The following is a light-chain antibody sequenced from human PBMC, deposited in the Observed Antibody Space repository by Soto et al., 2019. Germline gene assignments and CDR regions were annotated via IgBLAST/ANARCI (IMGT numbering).Light chain of an antibody. CDR3: QQSYSTPLT. CDR1: QSISSY. Sequence: DIQRTQSPSSGSASVGDRVTITCRASQSISSYLNWYQQKPGKAPKLLIYAASSLQSGVPSRFSGSGSGTDFTLTISSLQPEDFATYYCQQSYSTPLTFGGGTKVDIK. CDR2: AAS. V-gene: IGKV1-39*01. J-gene: IGKJ4*01.